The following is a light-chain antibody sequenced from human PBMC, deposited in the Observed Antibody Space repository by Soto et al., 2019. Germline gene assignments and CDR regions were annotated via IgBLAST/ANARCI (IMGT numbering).Light chain of an antibody. Sequence: QSVLTQPPSVSAAPGQTVIISCSGSSSNIGSNYVSWYQQLPGTAPKLLIYDKNERPSGIPDRFSASKSGTSATLGITGLQTGDEADYYCGAWDHSLNVGVFGGGTKLTVL. CDR2: DKN. V-gene: IGLV1-51*01. CDR3: GAWDHSLNVGV. J-gene: IGLJ3*02. CDR1: SSNIGSNY.